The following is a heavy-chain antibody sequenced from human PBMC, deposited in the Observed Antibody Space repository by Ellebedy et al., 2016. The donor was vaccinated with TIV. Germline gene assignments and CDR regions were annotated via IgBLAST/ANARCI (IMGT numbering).Heavy chain of an antibody. CDR2: IGTYSGHT. J-gene: IGHJ4*02. Sequence: AASVKVSCKASGYTFTSFGITWVRHAPGQGPEWMGWIGTYSGHTNYARKFQGRVTITTDTCTSTAHMELRSLTSDDTAVYYCARDFHCTSNNCYERPSLYYFDSWGQGTLVTVSS. CDR1: GYTFTSFG. V-gene: IGHV1-18*01. D-gene: IGHD2-2*01. CDR3: ARDFHCTSNNCYERPSLYYFDS.